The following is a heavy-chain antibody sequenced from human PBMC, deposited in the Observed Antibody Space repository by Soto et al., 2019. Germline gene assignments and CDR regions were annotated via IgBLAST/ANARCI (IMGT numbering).Heavy chain of an antibody. Sequence: PGASLGLCSAASGFTYSSYSMNGVRRVPGEWLEWVSSISSSSSYIYYADSVKGRLTISRDNAKNSLYLQMKSLRDEDTAVYYCARLGAQQLIACYYYGMDVWGQGTTVTVSS. J-gene: IGHJ6*02. CDR2: ISSSSSYI. V-gene: IGHV3-21*01. CDR3: ARLGAQQLIACYYYGMDV. CDR1: GFTYSSYS. D-gene: IGHD6-13*01.